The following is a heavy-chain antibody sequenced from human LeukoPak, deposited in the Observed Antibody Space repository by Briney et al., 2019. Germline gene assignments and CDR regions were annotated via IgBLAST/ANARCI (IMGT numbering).Heavy chain of an antibody. CDR2: ISGSGGST. Sequence: GGSLRLSCAASGFTFSSYAMSWVRQAPGKGLEWVSAISGSGGSTYYADSVMGRFTISRDNSKNTLYLQVNSLRAEDTAVYHCAKKSPIFGVVIPLFDYWGQGTLVSVSS. CDR1: GFTFSSYA. D-gene: IGHD3-3*01. CDR3: AKKSPIFGVVIPLFDY. V-gene: IGHV3-23*01. J-gene: IGHJ4*02.